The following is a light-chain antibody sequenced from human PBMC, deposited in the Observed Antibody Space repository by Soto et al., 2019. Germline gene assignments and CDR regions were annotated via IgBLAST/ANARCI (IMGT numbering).Light chain of an antibody. Sequence: EIVMTQSPATLSVSPGERATLSCRASQSVSSDLAWYHQKPGHSPRLLIYGASTRATGIPARFSGSGSGTEFTLTINSLQSEDFAVYYCQPYNNWPRTYGQGTKVEIK. CDR3: QPYNNWPRT. J-gene: IGKJ1*01. V-gene: IGKV3-15*01. CDR2: GAS. CDR1: QSVSSD.